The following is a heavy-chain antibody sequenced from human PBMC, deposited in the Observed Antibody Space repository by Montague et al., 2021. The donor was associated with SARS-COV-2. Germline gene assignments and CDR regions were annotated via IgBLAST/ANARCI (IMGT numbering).Heavy chain of an antibody. CDR2: IYFGGGT. CDR3: AREVGKGFSGYETEGGCDY. J-gene: IGHJ4*02. V-gene: IGHV4-39*07. CDR1: GGSISSSNYF. D-gene: IGHD5-12*01. Sequence: SETLSLTCTVSGGSISSSNYFWGWIRQPPGKGLEWIGSIYFGGGTYYNPSLKSRVTISVDTSKNHFSLKLTSVTAADTAVYYCAREVGKGFSGYETEGGCDYWGQGTTVTVSS.